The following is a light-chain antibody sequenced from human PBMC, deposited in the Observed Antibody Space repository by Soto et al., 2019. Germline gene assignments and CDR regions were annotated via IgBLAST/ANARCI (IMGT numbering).Light chain of an antibody. CDR1: HSFSISY. J-gene: IGKJ4*01. V-gene: IGKV3-20*01. CDR3: QQYGSSPLT. CDR2: GAS. Sequence: IVLTQSPVTLSFSPCEIATLSCRSIHSFSISYLAWYQQKPGQAPRLLIYGASSRATGIPDRFSGSGSGTDFTLTISRLEPEDFAVYYCQQYGSSPLTFGGGTKVDIK.